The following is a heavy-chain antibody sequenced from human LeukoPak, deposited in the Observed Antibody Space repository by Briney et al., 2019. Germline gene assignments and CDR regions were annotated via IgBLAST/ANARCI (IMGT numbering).Heavy chain of an antibody. CDR1: GGSISSYY. CDR3: ARESMVYGDYVGGWFDP. V-gene: IGHV4-59*01. D-gene: IGHD4-17*01. Sequence: SETLSLTCTVSGGSISSYYWSWIRQPPGKGLDWIGYIYYSGSTNYNPSLKNRVTISVDTSKNQFSLKLSSVTAADTAVYYCARESMVYGDYVGGWFDPWGQGTLVTVSS. J-gene: IGHJ5*02. CDR2: IYYSGST.